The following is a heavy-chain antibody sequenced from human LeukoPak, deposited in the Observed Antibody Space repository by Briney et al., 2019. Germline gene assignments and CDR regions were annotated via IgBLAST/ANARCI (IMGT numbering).Heavy chain of an antibody. CDR1: GFTFSSYA. Sequence: GGSLRLSCAASGFTFSSYAMCWVRQAPGKGLEWVSAISGSGGSTYYADSVKGRFTISRDNSKNTLYLQMNSLRAEDTAVYYCAKDMSHYYYDSSGYYLAAPSLDYWGQGTLVTVSS. CDR2: ISGSGGST. D-gene: IGHD3-22*01. CDR3: AKDMSHYYYDSSGYYLAAPSLDY. J-gene: IGHJ4*02. V-gene: IGHV3-23*01.